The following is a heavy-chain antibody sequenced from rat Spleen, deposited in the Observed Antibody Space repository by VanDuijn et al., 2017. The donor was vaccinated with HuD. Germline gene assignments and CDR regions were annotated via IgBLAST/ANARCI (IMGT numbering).Heavy chain of an antibody. V-gene: IGHV2S12*01. CDR3: ARDENGYINHWFAY. CDR1: GNSLSSNG. Sequence: QVQLRESGPGLVQPSQTLSLSCTVSGNSLSSNGISWVRQPPGEGLEWIAAISSGGNTYYNSALKSRLSITKDTPKSQVFLKMNSLQREDTATYYCARDENGYINHWFAYWGQGTLVTVSS. D-gene: IGHD1-4*01. CDR2: ISSGGNT. J-gene: IGHJ3*01.